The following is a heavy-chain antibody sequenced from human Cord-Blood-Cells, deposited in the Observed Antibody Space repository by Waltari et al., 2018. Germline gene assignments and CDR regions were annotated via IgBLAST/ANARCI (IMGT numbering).Heavy chain of an antibody. CDR1: GGSISSSSYY. CDR3: ARDDSSGWYKAEYFQH. D-gene: IGHD6-19*01. V-gene: IGHV4-39*07. Sequence: QLQLQESGPGLVKPSETLSLTCTVSGGSISSSSYYWGWIRQPPGKGLEWIGSIYYSGSTYYHPALKSRVTISVDTSKNQFSLKLSSVTAADTAVYYCARDDSSGWYKAEYFQHWGQGTLVTVSS. CDR2: IYYSGST. J-gene: IGHJ1*01.